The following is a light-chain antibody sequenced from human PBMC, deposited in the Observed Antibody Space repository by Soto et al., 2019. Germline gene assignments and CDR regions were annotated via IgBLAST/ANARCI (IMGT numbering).Light chain of an antibody. J-gene: IGLJ1*01. Sequence: QSALTQPASVSGSPGQSITISCTGTSSDVGNYNLVSWYQQLPGKAPKLMIYEASKRPSGVSPRFSGSKSGNTASLTISGLQAEDEAHYFCTSYRRGPLYVFGNGTKVTVL. V-gene: IGLV2-14*02. CDR3: TSYRRGPLYV. CDR2: EAS. CDR1: SSDVGNYNL.